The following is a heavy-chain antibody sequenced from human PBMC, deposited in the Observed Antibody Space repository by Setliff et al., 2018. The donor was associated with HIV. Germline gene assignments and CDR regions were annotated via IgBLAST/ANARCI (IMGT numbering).Heavy chain of an antibody. D-gene: IGHD3-3*01. CDR2: ISPSHDSI. Sequence: PGGSLRLSCAASGFTFSHYSMNWVRQAPGKGLEWVSSISPSHDSIYDADSVKGRFTITRDNAKNSLYLQMNNLRGEDTAVYYCAKVSTIFGQLKYYYGMDVWGQGTTVTVSS. V-gene: IGHV3-21*01. CDR1: GFTFSHYS. J-gene: IGHJ6*02. CDR3: AKVSTIFGQLKYYYGMDV.